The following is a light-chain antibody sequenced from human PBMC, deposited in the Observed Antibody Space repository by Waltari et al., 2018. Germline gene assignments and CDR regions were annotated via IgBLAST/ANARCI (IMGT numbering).Light chain of an antibody. CDR3: QQYYSTPWT. V-gene: IGKV4-1*01. CDR1: QSVLYSSNNRNY. J-gene: IGKJ1*01. CDR2: WAS. Sequence: DIVMTQSPDSLAVFLGERATINCKSSQSVLYSSNNRNYLAWYQQTLGQPPKPLIYWASSREAGVPDRFSGSGSGTDFTLTISSLQAEDVAVYYCQQYYSTPWTFGQGTKVEIK.